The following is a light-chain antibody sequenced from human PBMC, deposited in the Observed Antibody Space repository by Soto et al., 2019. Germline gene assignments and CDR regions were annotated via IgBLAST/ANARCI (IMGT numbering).Light chain of an antibody. J-gene: IGKJ1*01. CDR2: KAS. CDR3: QQYNDNWT. V-gene: IGKV1-5*03. CDR1: QSVSRW. Sequence: DIQMTQSPSTLSASVGDRVTITCRASQSVSRWLAWDQQKPGKAPKLLIYKASTLESGVPSRFSGSGSGTEFTLAISSLQPDDSATYYCQQYNDNWTFGQGTKVE.